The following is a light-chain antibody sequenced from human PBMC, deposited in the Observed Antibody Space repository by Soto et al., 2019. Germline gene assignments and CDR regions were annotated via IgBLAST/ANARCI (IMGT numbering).Light chain of an antibody. CDR2: KAS. V-gene: IGKV1-5*03. CDR1: QSISSW. J-gene: IGKJ4*01. CDR3: QQYNSYST. Sequence: DIQMTQSPCTLSSSLGDGGTITFRASQSISSWLAWYQQKPGKAPKFLIFKASSLESGVPSRFSGSGSGTEFTLTISSLQPDDFATYYCQQYNSYSTFGGGTKVDIK.